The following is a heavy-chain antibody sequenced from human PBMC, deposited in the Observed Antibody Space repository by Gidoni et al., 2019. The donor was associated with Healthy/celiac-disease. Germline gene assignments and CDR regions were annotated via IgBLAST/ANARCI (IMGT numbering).Heavy chain of an antibody. V-gene: IGHV3-23*01. CDR3: AKVVGYDEYYFDY. CDR1: GFTFSSYA. Sequence: EVQLLESGGGLVQPGGSLRRSCAAPGFTFSSYAMSWVRQAPGKGLEWVSAIRGSGGSTYYADSVKGRFTISRDNSKNTLYLQMNSLRAEDTAVYYCAKVVGYDEYYFDYWGQGTLVTVSS. D-gene: IGHD5-12*01. J-gene: IGHJ4*02. CDR2: IRGSGGST.